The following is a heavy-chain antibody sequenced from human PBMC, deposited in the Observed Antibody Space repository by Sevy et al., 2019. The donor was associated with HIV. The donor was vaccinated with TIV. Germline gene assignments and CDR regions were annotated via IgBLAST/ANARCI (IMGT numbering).Heavy chain of an antibody. CDR2: IKGKIYDGTI. D-gene: IGHD6-13*01. CDR1: GFTFSNAW. Sequence: GGSLRLSCAASGFTFSNAWMSWVRQAPGKGLEWVGRIKGKIYDGTIDYAAPVKGRFSISRDDSKNTLYLQMNSLKTGDTAVYDCTTASWSQEDYYNYWGQGTLVTVSS. J-gene: IGHJ4*02. CDR3: TTASWSQEDYYNY. V-gene: IGHV3-15*01.